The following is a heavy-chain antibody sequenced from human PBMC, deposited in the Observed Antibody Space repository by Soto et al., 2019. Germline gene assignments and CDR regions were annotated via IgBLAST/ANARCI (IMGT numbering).Heavy chain of an antibody. CDR1: GFTFSSYG. Sequence: LSLTCAASGFTFSSYGMHWVRQAPGKGLEWVAVIWYDGSNKYYADSVKGRFTISRDNSKNTLYLQMNSLRAEDTAVYYCARADPGGFYFDYWGQGTLVTVSS. D-gene: IGHD3-16*01. V-gene: IGHV3-33*01. J-gene: IGHJ4*02. CDR3: ARADPGGFYFDY. CDR2: IWYDGSNK.